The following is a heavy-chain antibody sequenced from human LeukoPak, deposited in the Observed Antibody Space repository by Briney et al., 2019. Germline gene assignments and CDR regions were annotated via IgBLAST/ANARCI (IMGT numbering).Heavy chain of an antibody. CDR2: IYYSGST. Sequence: SETLSLTCTVSGXSINSHNYYWGWIRQPPGKGLEWIGSIYYSGSTYYNPSLESRVTISVDTSKNQFSLKLGSVTAADTAMYYCARRSSSWDCFDYWGQGTLVTVSS. CDR3: ARRSSSWDCFDY. CDR1: GXSINSHNYY. J-gene: IGHJ4*02. D-gene: IGHD6-13*01. V-gene: IGHV4-39*01.